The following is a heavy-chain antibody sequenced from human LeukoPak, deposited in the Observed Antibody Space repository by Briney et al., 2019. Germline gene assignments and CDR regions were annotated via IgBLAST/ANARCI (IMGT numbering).Heavy chain of an antibody. J-gene: IGHJ6*03. D-gene: IGHD2-2*01. Sequence: ASVKVSCKASGYTFTSYAMHWVRQAPGQRLEWVGWINAGNGNTKYSQKFQGRVTITRDTSASTAYMELSSLRSEDTAVYYCARGGVVVPEGPYYYMDVWGKGTTVTVSS. CDR1: GYTFTSYA. V-gene: IGHV1-3*01. CDR2: INAGNGNT. CDR3: ARGGVVVPEGPYYYMDV.